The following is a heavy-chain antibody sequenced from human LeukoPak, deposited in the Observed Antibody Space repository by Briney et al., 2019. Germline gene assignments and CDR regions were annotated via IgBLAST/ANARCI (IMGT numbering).Heavy chain of an antibody. Sequence: PSETLSLTCAVYGGSFSGYYWSWIRQPPGKGLEWIGEINHSGSTNYNPSLKSRVTISVDTSKNQFSLKLSSVTAADTAVYYCARGGGYYFGAPFDIWGQGTMVTVSS. CDR2: INHSGST. D-gene: IGHD3-22*01. J-gene: IGHJ3*02. V-gene: IGHV4-34*01. CDR1: GGSFSGYY. CDR3: ARGGGYYFGAPFDI.